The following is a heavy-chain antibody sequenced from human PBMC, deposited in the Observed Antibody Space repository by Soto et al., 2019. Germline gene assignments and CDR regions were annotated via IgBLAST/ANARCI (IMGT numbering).Heavy chain of an antibody. V-gene: IGHV3-33*01. CDR3: ARGLSGDWLFDY. J-gene: IGHJ4*02. Sequence: GGSLRLSCEASGFSFSNYGMHWVRQAPGKGLEWVAVIWFDGSNKYYADSVKGRFTISRDNSKNTLYLQMISLRVEDTAVYYCARGLSGDWLFDYWGQGTLVTVSS. CDR1: GFSFSNYG. CDR2: IWFDGSNK. D-gene: IGHD2-21*02.